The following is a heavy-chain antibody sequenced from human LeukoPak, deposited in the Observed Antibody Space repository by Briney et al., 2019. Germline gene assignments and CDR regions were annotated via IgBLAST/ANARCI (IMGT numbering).Heavy chain of an antibody. CDR1: GGSFSGYY. CDR2: INHSGST. J-gene: IGHJ4*02. CDR3: ARALGTYYYDSSGYYPPRC. V-gene: IGHV4-34*01. Sequence: PSETLSLTCAVYGGSFSGYYWSWIRQPPGKGLEWIGEINHSGSTNYNPSLKSRVTISVDTSKNQFSLKLSSVTAADTAVYYCARALGTYYYDSSGYYPPRCWGQGTLVTVSS. D-gene: IGHD3-22*01.